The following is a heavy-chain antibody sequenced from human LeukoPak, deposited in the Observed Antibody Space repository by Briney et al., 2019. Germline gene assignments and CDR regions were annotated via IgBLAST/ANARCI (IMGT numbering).Heavy chain of an antibody. CDR3: VRGSDYGRN. CDR1: GFTFSSYW. Sequence: GGSLILSCAASGFTFSSYWMYWVRQAPGKGLVWVSRIKNDGSSTNYADSVEGRFTISRDNGKNTLYLEMNSLKTEDTAVYYCVRGSDYGRNWGQGTLVTVSS. J-gene: IGHJ4*02. V-gene: IGHV3-74*01. D-gene: IGHD4-17*01. CDR2: IKNDGSST.